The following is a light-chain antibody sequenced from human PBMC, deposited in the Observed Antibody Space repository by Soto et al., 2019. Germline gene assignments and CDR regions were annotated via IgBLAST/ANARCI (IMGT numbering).Light chain of an antibody. CDR3: QQYGSSPL. CDR2: GAS. J-gene: IGKJ1*01. CDR1: QSVSSSY. V-gene: IGKV3-20*01. Sequence: EVVMTQSPATLSVSTGERATLSCRASQSVSSSYLAWYQQKPGQAPRLLIYGASSRATGIPDRFSGSGSGTDFTLTISRLEPEDFAVYYCQQYGSSPLFGQ.